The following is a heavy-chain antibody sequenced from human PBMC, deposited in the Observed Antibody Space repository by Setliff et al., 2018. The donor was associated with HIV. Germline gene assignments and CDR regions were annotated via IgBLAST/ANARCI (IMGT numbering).Heavy chain of an antibody. J-gene: IGHJ3*02. CDR2: MNPNSGNT. Sequence: ASVKVSCKVSGYTLTELSIHWVRQAFGKGLEWMGWMNPNSGNTGYAQKFQGRVTMTRNTSITTAYMELCSLRSEDTAVYYFARGGSGIAAAGTGKTAFDIWGQGTMVTVSS. CDR1: GYTLTELS. CDR3: ARGGSGIAAAGTGKTAFDI. D-gene: IGHD6-13*01. V-gene: IGHV1-8*02.